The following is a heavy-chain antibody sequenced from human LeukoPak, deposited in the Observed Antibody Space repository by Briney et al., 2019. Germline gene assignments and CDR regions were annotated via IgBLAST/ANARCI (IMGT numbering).Heavy chain of an antibody. CDR1: GGSISSSSYY. CDR3: ARQTGSGLFILP. Sequence: PSETLSLACTVSGGSISSSSYYWGGIRQPPGKGLEWIGSIYYSGNTYYNASLKSQVSISIDTSKNQFSLRLTSVTAADTAVYYCARQTGSGLFILPGGQGTLVTISS. CDR2: IYYSGNT. V-gene: IGHV4-39*01. D-gene: IGHD3/OR15-3a*01. J-gene: IGHJ4*02.